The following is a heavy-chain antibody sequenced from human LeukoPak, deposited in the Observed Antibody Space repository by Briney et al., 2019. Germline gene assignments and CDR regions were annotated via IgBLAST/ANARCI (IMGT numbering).Heavy chain of an antibody. CDR1: GFTFSDYI. D-gene: IGHD3-22*01. J-gene: IGHJ4*02. CDR3: ARDFEERGYFVADFDY. Sequence: GESLRLSCAASGFTFSDYIMNWVRQAPGKGLEWVSSISSTYTYMYYADSVKGRFTISRDNAKNSLYLQMNSLRAEDTAVYYCARDFEERGYFVADFDYWGRGTLVTVSS. CDR2: ISSTYTYM. V-gene: IGHV3-21*01.